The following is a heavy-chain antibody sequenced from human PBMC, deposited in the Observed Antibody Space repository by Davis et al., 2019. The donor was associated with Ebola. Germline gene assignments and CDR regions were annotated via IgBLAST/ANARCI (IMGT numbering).Heavy chain of an antibody. CDR1: GFTFSSYS. CDR2: ISSSSSYI. Sequence: GGSLRLSCAASGFTFSSYSMNWVRQAPGKGLEWVSSISSSSSYIYYADSVKGRFTISRDNAKNSLYLQMNNVRAEDTAVFYCARSADSSGYFPHYWGQGTLVTVSS. D-gene: IGHD3-22*01. V-gene: IGHV3-21*01. J-gene: IGHJ4*02. CDR3: ARSADSSGYFPHY.